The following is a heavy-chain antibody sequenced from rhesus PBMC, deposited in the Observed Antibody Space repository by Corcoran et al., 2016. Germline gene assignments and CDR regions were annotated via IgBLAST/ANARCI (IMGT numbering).Heavy chain of an antibody. CDR2: ISGSRGIT. J-gene: IGHJ4*01. D-gene: IGHD6-25*01. Sequence: QVQLQEAGPGLVKPSETLSLTCAVSGGSISSSNWWSWIRQPPGKGLEWMGDISGSRGITYYNPSLKSRVNISAVTSKNQFSLKLSSGPAEDTAVYYCARGTGYSGSWNFFDYWGQGVLVTVSS. V-gene: IGHV4-65*01. CDR3: ARGTGYSGSWNFFDY. CDR1: GGSISSSNW.